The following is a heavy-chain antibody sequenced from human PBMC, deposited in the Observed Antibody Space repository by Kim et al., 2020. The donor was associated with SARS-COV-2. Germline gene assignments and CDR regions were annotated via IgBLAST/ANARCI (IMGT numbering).Heavy chain of an antibody. CDR1: GGSISSYY. V-gene: IGHV4-59*01. J-gene: IGHJ4*02. CDR2: IYYSGST. CDR3: AREIRFDYEYFFDY. D-gene: IGHD4-17*01. Sequence: SETLSLTCTVSGGSISSYYWSWIRQPPGKGLEWIGYIYYSGSTNYNPSLKSRVTISVDTSKNQFSLKLSSVTAADTAVYYCAREIRFDYEYFFDYWGQGTLVTVSS.